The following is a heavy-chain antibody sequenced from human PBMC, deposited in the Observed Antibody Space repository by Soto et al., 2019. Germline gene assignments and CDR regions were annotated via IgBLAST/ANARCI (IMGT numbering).Heavy chain of an antibody. Sequence: QVHLVESGGGVARPGGSLGFPVPPSDSPSGVFACHWVRRPPGKGRGGVEVKQHEENSKHYADSVKGRFTISRDNAKNTLSLLMDSLRPEDTALYYCAKTITLSPSDDSRGRGALIDHWGQGTLVTVSS. J-gene: IGHJ4*02. V-gene: IGHV3-30*18. CDR2: KQHEENSK. D-gene: IGHD6-19*01. CDR1: DSPSGVFA. CDR3: AKTITLSPSDDSRGRGALIDH.